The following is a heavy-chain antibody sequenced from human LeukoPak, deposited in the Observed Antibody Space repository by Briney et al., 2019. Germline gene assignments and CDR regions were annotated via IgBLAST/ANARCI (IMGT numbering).Heavy chain of an antibody. J-gene: IGHJ5*02. D-gene: IGHD3-10*01. CDR1: GFTFSSYA. CDR3: AKDVRTMIRGTFDP. V-gene: IGHV3-23*01. CDR2: ISGSGGST. Sequence: GGSLRLSCATSGFTFSSYAMSWVRQAPGKGLEWVSAISGSGGSTYYADSVKGRFTIPRDNSKNTLYLQMSSLRAEDTAIYYCAKDVRTMIRGTFDPWGQGTLVTVSS.